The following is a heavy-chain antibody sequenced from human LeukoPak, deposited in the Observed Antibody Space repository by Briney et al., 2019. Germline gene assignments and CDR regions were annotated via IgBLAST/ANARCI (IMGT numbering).Heavy chain of an antibody. J-gene: IGHJ6*02. V-gene: IGHV3-21*01. D-gene: IGHD6-13*01. CDR1: GFTFNTYG. CDR3: AREGRWQQAIGYYYGMDV. CDR2: ISSSSSYI. Sequence: PGRSLRLSCAASGFTFNTYGMHWVRQAPGKGLEWVSSISSSSSYIYYADSVRGRFTISRDNAKNSLYLQMNSLRAEDTAVYYCAREGRWQQAIGYYYGMDVWGQGTTVTVSS.